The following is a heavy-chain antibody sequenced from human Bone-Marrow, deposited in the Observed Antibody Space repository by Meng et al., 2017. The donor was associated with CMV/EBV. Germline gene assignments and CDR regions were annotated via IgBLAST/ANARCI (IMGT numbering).Heavy chain of an antibody. CDR3: ASCYDSSGYHRNWFDP. CDR1: GGSIRSSSYY. CDR2: IYYSGST. D-gene: IGHD3-22*01. V-gene: IGHV4-39*07. Sequence: SETLSLTCSVSGGSIRSSSYYRGWIRQPQGKGLEWIGNIYYSGSTYYNPSLKSRVTISVDTSKNQFSLKLTSVTAADTAVYYCASCYDSSGYHRNWFDPWGQGTLVTVYS. J-gene: IGHJ5*02.